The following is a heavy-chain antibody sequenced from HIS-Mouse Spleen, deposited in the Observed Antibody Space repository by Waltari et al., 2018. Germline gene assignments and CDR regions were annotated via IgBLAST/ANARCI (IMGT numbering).Heavy chain of an antibody. CDR1: GGSISSSSYY. D-gene: IGHD3-3*01. CDR2: IYYSGST. CDR3: ARAPTGFLEWFDAFDI. Sequence: LQLQESGPGLVKPSETLSLTCTVSGGSISSSSYYWGWIRQPPGKGLGWFGSIYYSGSTSYNPSLKSRVTISVDTSKNQFSLKLSSVTAADTAVYYCARAPTGFLEWFDAFDIWGQGTMVTVSS. V-gene: IGHV4-39*07. J-gene: IGHJ3*02.